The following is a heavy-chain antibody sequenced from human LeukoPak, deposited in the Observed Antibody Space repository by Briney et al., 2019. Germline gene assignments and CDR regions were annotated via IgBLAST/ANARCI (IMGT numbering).Heavy chain of an antibody. V-gene: IGHV2-70*01. CDR3: ARIRGYDYVWGSYRSYYFDY. Sequence: SGPALVKPTQTLTLTCTFSGFSLSTRGMCVSWIRQPPMKALEWLAHIEWDDDKYYSTSLKTRLTISKDTSKNQVVLIMTNMDPVDTATYYCARIRGYDYVWGSYRSYYFDYWGQGTLVTVSS. D-gene: IGHD3-16*02. J-gene: IGHJ4*02. CDR2: IEWDDDK. CDR1: GFSLSTRGMC.